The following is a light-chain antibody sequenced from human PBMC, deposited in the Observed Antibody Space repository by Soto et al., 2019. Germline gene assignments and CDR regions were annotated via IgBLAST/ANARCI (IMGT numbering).Light chain of an antibody. CDR1: QGINDY. Sequence: DIQLTQSPSFLSASVGDRVTITCRASQGINDYLAWYQQKPGKAPKLLIYAASTLQSEVPSRFSGSASGTEFTLTISSLQPEDFATYYCQQFNTYPLTCGGGPKVEVK. CDR3: QQFNTYPLT. CDR2: AAS. J-gene: IGKJ4*01. V-gene: IGKV1-9*01.